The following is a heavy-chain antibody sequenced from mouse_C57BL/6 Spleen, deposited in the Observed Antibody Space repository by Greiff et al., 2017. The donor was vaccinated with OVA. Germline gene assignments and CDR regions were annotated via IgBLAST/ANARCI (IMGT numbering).Heavy chain of an antibody. CDR3: ARSPTVVAHYAMDY. V-gene: IGHV3-8*01. CDR2: ISYSGST. J-gene: IGHJ4*01. Sequence: VQLKESGPGLAKPSQTLSLTCSVTGYSIPSDYWNWIRKFPGNKLEYMGYISYSGSTYYNPSLKSRISITRDTSKNQYYLQLNSVTTEDTATYYCARSPTVVAHYAMDYWGQGTSVTVSS. D-gene: IGHD1-1*01. CDR1: GYSIPSDY.